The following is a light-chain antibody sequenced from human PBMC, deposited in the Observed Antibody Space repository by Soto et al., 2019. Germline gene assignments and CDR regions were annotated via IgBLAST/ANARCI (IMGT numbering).Light chain of an antibody. CDR2: EVS. CDR1: SSDVGGYNY. J-gene: IGLJ1*01. V-gene: IGLV2-8*01. Sequence: QSVLTQPPSASGSPGQSVTISCTGTSSDVGGYNYVSWYQQHPGKAPKLMIYEVSKRPSGVPDRFSGSKSGNTASLTVFGLQAEDEADYYCSSYAGSNNFYGFGTGTKVTVL. CDR3: SSYAGSNNFYG.